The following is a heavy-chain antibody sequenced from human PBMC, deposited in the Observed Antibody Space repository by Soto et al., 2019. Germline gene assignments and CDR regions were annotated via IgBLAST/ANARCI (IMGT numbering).Heavy chain of an antibody. J-gene: IGHJ4*02. V-gene: IGHV1-3*01. CDR1: GYTFTSYA. Sequence: QVQLVQSGAEVKKPGASVKVSCKASGYTFTSYAMHWVRQAPGQRLEWMGWINAGNGNTKYSQKFQGRVTITRDTSASTAYMELSSLRSEDTAVYYCARATLTAGYSYAITRPYYFDYWGQGTLVTVSA. CDR3: ARATLTAGYSYAITRPYYFDY. CDR2: INAGNGNT. D-gene: IGHD5-18*01.